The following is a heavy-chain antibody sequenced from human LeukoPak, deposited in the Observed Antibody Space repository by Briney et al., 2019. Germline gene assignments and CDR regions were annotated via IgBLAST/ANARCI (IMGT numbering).Heavy chain of an antibody. CDR1: GGTLSSYA. CDR2: IIPIFGTA. D-gene: IGHD3-3*01. J-gene: IGHJ4*02. CDR3: AREGGQYYDFWSGYFY. Sequence: SVKVSCKASGGTLSSYAISWVRQAPGQGLEWMGGIIPIFGTANYAQRFQGRVTITADKSTSTAYMELSSLRSEDTAVYYCAREGGQYYDFWSGYFYWGQGTLVTVSS. V-gene: IGHV1-69*06.